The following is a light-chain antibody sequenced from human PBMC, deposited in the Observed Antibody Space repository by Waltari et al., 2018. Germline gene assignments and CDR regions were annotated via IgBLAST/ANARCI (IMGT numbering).Light chain of an antibody. J-gene: IGLJ7*01. CDR3: QSYDSSYPAV. CDR1: SGSLTRRD. Sequence: FMLTQPHSVSESPGKTVTISCTPSSGSLTRRDVEWFQLRPGSSPTTVIFEDNHRPSGVPDRFSGSIDSSSNSASLTISGLQTEDEADYYCQSYDSSYPAVFGGGTQLTVL. V-gene: IGLV6-57*01. CDR2: EDN.